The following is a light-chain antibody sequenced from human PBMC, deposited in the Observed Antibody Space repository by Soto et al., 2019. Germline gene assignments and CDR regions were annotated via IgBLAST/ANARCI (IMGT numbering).Light chain of an antibody. J-gene: IGLJ1*01. V-gene: IGLV1-40*01. CDR3: QSYYSSLSGYV. CDR1: SSNIGAGYD. CDR2: GNS. Sequence: QSALTQPPSVSGAPGQTVTISCTGSSSNIGAGYDVHWYQQLPGTAPKLLIYGNSNRPSGVPDRFSGSKSGTSASLAITGLHAEDEADYYCQSYYSSLSGYVFGTGTKLTVL.